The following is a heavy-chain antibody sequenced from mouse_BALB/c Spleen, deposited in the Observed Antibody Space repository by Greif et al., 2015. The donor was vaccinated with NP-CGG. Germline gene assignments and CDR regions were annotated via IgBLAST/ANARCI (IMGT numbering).Heavy chain of an antibody. D-gene: IGHD1-1*01. Sequence: EVMLVESGGGLVQPKGSLKLSCAASGFTFNTYAMNWVRQAPGKGLEWAARIRSKSNNYATYYADSVKDRFTISRDDSQSMLYLQMNNLKTEDTAMYYCVRHDYYGSSYFDYWGQGTTLTVSS. CDR2: IRSKSNNYAT. CDR3: VRHDYYGSSYFDY. J-gene: IGHJ2*01. CDR1: GFTFNTYA. V-gene: IGHV10-1*02.